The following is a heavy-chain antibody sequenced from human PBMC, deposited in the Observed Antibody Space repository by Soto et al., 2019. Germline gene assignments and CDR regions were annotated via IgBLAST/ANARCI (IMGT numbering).Heavy chain of an antibody. CDR1: GFTFSSYS. J-gene: IGHJ4*02. D-gene: IGHD3-16*02. V-gene: IGHV3-21*01. Sequence: EVQLVESGGGLVKPGGSLRLSCAASGFTFSSYSMNWVRQAPGKGLEWVSSISSSSSYIYYADSVKGRFTISRDNAKNSLYLQMNGLRAEDTAVYYCARGDDYIWGSYRYALDYWGQGTLVTVSS. CDR3: ARGDDYIWGSYRYALDY. CDR2: ISSSSSYI.